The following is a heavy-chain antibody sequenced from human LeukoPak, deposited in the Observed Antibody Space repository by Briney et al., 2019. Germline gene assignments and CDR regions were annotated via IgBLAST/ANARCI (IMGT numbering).Heavy chain of an antibody. Sequence: GSSVKVSCKASGGTFSSYAISWVRQAPGQGLEWMGWISAYNGNTNYAQKLQGRVTMTTDTSTSTAYMELRSLRSDDTAVYYCARGGGESKWYSTYFDYWGQGTLVTVSS. D-gene: IGHD2-15*01. CDR2: ISAYNGNT. CDR1: GGTFSSYA. V-gene: IGHV1-18*01. J-gene: IGHJ4*02. CDR3: ARGGGESKWYSTYFDY.